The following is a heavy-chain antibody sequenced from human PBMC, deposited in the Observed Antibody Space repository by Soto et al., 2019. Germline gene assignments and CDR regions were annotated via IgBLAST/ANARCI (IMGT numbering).Heavy chain of an antibody. CDR3: ARSSGGVYGIIIEGTNWFAP. V-gene: IGHV1-46*01. J-gene: IGHJ5*02. D-gene: IGHD3-16*01. CDR1: GDTFTSYY. CDR2: INPHGGST. Sequence: QVRLVQSGAEVKAPGASVKVSCKXPGDTFTSYYMHXVRXXXXXXXEWMGVINPHGGSTRFAQKFQGRVTMTRDTPKSTVYMELRGLTSEDTAVYYCARSSGGVYGIIIEGTNWFAPWGQGTLVTVSS.